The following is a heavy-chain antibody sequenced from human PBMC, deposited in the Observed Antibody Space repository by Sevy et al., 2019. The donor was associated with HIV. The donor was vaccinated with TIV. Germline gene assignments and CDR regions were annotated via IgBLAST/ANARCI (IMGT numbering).Heavy chain of an antibody. Sequence: GGSLRLSCAASAFTFSTYAMHWVRQAPGKGLEWVAVISYDGSHKYYADSVKGRFTISRDDSKSSLYLQMNTLRAEDTAVYYCARDAGYSVNWYPRFDPWGHGTLVTVSS. CDR1: AFTFSTYA. V-gene: IGHV3-30*03. CDR2: ISYDGSHK. D-gene: IGHD6-13*01. J-gene: IGHJ5*02. CDR3: ARDAGYSVNWYPRFDP.